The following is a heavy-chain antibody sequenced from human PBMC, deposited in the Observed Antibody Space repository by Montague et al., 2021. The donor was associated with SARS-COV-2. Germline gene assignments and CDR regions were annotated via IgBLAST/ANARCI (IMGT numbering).Heavy chain of an antibody. CDR3: TSGREGNYNVMDV. CDR2: PYYRSKWYN. D-gene: IGHD1-1*01. CDR1: GDSASSHSAT. Sequence: CAISGDSASSHSATWNWVRQSPSRGLEWLGRPYYRSKWYNDYAVSVRGRVTINPDTSKNQFSLQLNSVTPEDTAIYYCTSGREGNYNVMDVWGQGTTVTVSS. J-gene: IGHJ6*02. V-gene: IGHV6-1*01.